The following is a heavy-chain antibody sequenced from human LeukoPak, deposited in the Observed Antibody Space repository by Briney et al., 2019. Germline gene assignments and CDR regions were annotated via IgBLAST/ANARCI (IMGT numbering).Heavy chain of an antibody. CDR3: AGGGYYYDSSGYPYFDY. CDR1: GGSISSYY. CDR2: IYTSGST. V-gene: IGHV4-4*07. Sequence: PSETLSLTCTVSGGSISSYYWSWIRQPAGKGLEWIGRIYTSGSTNYNPSLKSRVTMSVDTSKNQFSLKLSSVTAADTAVYYCAGGGYYYDSSGYPYFDYWGQGTLVTVSS. D-gene: IGHD3-22*01. J-gene: IGHJ4*02.